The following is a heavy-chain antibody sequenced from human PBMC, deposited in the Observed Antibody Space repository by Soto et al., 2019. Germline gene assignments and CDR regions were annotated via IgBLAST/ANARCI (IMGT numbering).Heavy chain of an antibody. CDR2: ISYDGSNK. CDR3: AKGYYYDSSGYYPDFDY. Sequence: PGGSLRLSCAASGFTFSSYGMHWVRQAPGKGLEWVAVISYDGSNKYYADSVKGRFTISRDNSKNTLYLQMNSLRAEDTAVYYCAKGYYYDSSGYYPDFDYWGQGTLVTV. V-gene: IGHV3-30*18. D-gene: IGHD3-22*01. J-gene: IGHJ4*02. CDR1: GFTFSSYG.